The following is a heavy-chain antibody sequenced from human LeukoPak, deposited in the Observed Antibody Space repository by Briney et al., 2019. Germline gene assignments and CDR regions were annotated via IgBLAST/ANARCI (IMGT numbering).Heavy chain of an antibody. CDR1: GGSFSGYY. D-gene: IGHD3-22*01. Sequence: SETLSLTCAVYGGSFSGYYWGWIRQPPGKGLEWIANVYRTGSTYYNPSLKSRVTISVDTSKNQFSLKLSSVTAADTAMYYCARGRGDSSGSLFDYWGQGTLVTVSS. J-gene: IGHJ4*02. V-gene: IGHV4-34*01. CDR3: ARGRGDSSGSLFDY. CDR2: VYRTGST.